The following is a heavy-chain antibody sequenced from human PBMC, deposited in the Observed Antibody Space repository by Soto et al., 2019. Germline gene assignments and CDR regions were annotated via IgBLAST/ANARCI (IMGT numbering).Heavy chain of an antibody. CDR1: GFTFSSYS. CDR3: ARDPVAAADNWFDP. D-gene: IGHD6-13*01. CDR2: ISSSSSYI. V-gene: IGHV3-21*01. Sequence: GGSLRLSCAASGFTFSSYSMNWVRQAPGKGLEWVSSISSSSSYIYYAGSVKGRFTISRDNAKNSLYLQMNSLRAEDTAVYYCARDPVAAADNWFDPWGQGTLVTVSS. J-gene: IGHJ5*02.